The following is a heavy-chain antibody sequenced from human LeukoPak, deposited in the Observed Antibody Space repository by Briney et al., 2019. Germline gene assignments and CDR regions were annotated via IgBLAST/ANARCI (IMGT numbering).Heavy chain of an antibody. V-gene: IGHV3-33*01. J-gene: IGHJ5*02. CDR3: ARDPLPQYRLHLYYDFWSGYSNHHDP. Sequence: PGGTLRLSCAASGFTFSSYGMHWVRQAPGKGLEWVAVIWYDGSNKYYADSVKGRFTISRDNSKNTLYLQMNSLRAEDTAVYYCARDPLPQYRLHLYYDFWSGYSNHHDPWGQGTLVTVSS. CDR2: IWYDGSNK. CDR1: GFTFSSYG. D-gene: IGHD3-3*01.